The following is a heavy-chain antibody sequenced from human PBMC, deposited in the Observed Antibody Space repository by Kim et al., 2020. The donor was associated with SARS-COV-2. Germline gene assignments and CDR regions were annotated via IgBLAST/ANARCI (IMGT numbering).Heavy chain of an antibody. Sequence: AQKFQGRVTMTEDTATNTAYMELSSLRSEDTAVYYCATRGYSGYDSPLGYWGQGTLVTVSS. D-gene: IGHD5-12*01. V-gene: IGHV1-24*01. J-gene: IGHJ4*02. CDR3: ATRGYSGYDSPLGY.